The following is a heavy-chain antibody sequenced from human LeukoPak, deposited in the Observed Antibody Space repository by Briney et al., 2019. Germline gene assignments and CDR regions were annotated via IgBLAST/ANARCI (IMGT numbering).Heavy chain of an antibody. J-gene: IGHJ4*02. CDR2: INTNTGNP. D-gene: IGHD3-16*01. CDR3: ARGLITFGEYYFDY. CDR1: GYTFTSYA. V-gene: IGHV7-4-1*02. Sequence: ASVKVSCKASGYTFTSYAMNWVRQAPGQGLEWMGWINTNTGNPTYAQGFTGRFVFSLDTSVSTAYLQISSLKAEDTAVYYCARGLITFGEYYFDYWGQGTLVTVSS.